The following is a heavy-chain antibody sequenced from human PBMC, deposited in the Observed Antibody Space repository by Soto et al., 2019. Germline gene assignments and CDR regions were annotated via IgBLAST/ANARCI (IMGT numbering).Heavy chain of an antibody. J-gene: IGHJ4*02. CDR1: GYTFTSYG. V-gene: IGHV1-18*01. CDR2: ISAYNGNT. D-gene: IGHD4-17*01. CDR3: ARETKGDYGDYGGVDYFDY. Sequence: QVQLVQSGAEVKKPGASVKVSCKASGYTFTSYGISWVRQAPGQGLEWMGWISAYNGNTNNAQKLQGRVTMTTDTSTSTAYMELRSLRSDDTAVYYCARETKGDYGDYGGVDYFDYWGQGTLVTVSS.